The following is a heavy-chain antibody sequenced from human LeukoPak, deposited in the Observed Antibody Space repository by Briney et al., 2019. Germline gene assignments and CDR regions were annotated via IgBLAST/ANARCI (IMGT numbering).Heavy chain of an antibody. CDR1: GASVSSDY. V-gene: IGHV4-59*02. J-gene: IGHJ4*02. D-gene: IGHD5-18*01. CDR3: ARDIGGGYSYGLGY. Sequence: SETLSLTCSVSGASVSSDYWNWIRQSPGRGLEWIGYTHYRGDINYNPSLKSRLTMSVDASSNQVSLKLSSVTAADTAVYYCARDIGGGYSYGLGYWGQGTLVTVSS. CDR2: THYRGDI.